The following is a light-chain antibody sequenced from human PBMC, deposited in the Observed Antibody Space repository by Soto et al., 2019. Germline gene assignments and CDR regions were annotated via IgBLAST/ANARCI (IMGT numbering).Light chain of an antibody. J-gene: IGKJ1*01. CDR1: QSVGSN. Sequence: EIVMTQSPATLSVSPGDRATLSCRASQSVGSNLAWYQQKPGQAPRLLIYGASTRVTGIPARFSGSGSGTEFTLTISSLPSEDFAVYHCQQYYNWWTFGQGTKVDI. CDR2: GAS. CDR3: QQYYNWWT. V-gene: IGKV3-15*01.